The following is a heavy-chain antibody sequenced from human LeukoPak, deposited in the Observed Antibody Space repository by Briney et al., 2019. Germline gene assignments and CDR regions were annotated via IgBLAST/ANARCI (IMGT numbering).Heavy chain of an antibody. V-gene: IGHV3-7*02. CDR3: SMFGLVAAIDS. Sequence: GGSLRLFCAASGFTFSSYCMTGVRQAPGRELEWVAKINDDGSEKYYADSVRGQFTISRDNAKNSLYLQMNSLRADYTAVYYCSMFGLVAAIDSWGEGTLVTASS. CDR1: GFTFSSYC. CDR2: INDDGSEK. J-gene: IGHJ4*02. D-gene: IGHD5-12*01.